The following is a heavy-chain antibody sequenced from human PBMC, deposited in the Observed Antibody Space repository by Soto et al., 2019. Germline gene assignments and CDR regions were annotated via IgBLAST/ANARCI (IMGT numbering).Heavy chain of an antibody. CDR1: GFTFDDYA. J-gene: IGHJ4*02. Sequence: EVQLVESGGGSVQAGRSLRLSCAAAGFTFDDYAMHWVRQVPGEGLEWVSGISWNSGRLDYADSVQGRFTISRDNAKNSMYLQMNSLRPEDTALYFCVKDLGGRHWGGHFDSWGQGTLVTVSS. CDR3: VKDLGGRHWGGHFDS. CDR2: ISWNSGRL. D-gene: IGHD7-27*01. V-gene: IGHV3-9*01.